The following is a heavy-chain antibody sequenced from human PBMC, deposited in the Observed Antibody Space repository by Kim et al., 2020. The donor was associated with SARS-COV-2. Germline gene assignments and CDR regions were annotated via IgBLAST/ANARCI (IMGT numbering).Heavy chain of an antibody. CDR1: GGSISSSSYY. D-gene: IGHD6-19*01. CDR3: ARPRRGGSGWYYFDY. J-gene: IGHJ4*02. CDR2: IYYSGST. V-gene: IGHV4-39*07. Sequence: SETLSLTCTVSGGSISSSSYYWGWIRQPPGKGLEWIGSIYYSGSTYYNPSLKSRVTISVDTSKNQFSLKLSSVTAADTAVYYCARPRRGGSGWYYFDYWGQGTLVTVSS.